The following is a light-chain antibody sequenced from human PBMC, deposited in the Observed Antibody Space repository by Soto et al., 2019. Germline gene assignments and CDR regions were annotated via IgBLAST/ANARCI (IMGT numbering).Light chain of an antibody. CDR2: DAS. CDR3: QQCSYSPRT. Sequence: IVLTQSPGTLSLSPGERATLSCRASQSVTNNYLAWFQHKPGQAPRLLIYDASIRATGVPDRFSSTGSETDFTLIISRLEPEDSAMYYCQQCSYSPRTFGQGTKVEIK. CDR1: QSVTNNY. V-gene: IGKV3-20*01. J-gene: IGKJ1*01.